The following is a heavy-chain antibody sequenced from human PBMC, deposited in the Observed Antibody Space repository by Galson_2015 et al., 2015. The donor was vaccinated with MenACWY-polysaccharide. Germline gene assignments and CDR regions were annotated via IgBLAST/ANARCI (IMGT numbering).Heavy chain of an antibody. J-gene: IGHJ4*02. Sequence: SVKVSCKASGYTFSGYYIHWVRQAPGQGLEWMGWVNPDTGGTNYAQNFRGRVAMTRDTSISTAYMELTSLRSDDTAVYSCARDANYRFDYWGQGTLVTVSS. CDR1: GYTFSGYY. CDR3: ARDANYRFDY. D-gene: IGHD4/OR15-4a*01. CDR2: VNPDTGGT. V-gene: IGHV1-2*02.